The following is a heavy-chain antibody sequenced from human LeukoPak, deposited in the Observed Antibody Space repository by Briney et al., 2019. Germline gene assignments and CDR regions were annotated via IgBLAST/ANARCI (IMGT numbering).Heavy chain of an antibody. CDR2: IYYSGNT. D-gene: IGHD2-2*01. CDR1: GCSLKISF. J-gene: IGHJ4*02. Sequence: PSETLSLTRGFSGCSLKISFWSGIPQPPGKGLEWIGYIYYSGNTNYNPSLKSRVTISVDTSKNQISLKLNSVTAADSAVYYCARPRPMPYSVDFCRQGTLVTVSS. CDR3: ARPRPMPYSVDF. V-gene: IGHV4-59*08.